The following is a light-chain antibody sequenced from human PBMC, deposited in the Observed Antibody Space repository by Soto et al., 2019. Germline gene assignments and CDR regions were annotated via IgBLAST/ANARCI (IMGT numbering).Light chain of an antibody. CDR2: DAS. V-gene: IGKV3-11*01. CDR1: QSVSSY. J-gene: IGKJ4*01. Sequence: EIVLTLSPATLSLSPGERATLSCRASQSVSSYLAWYQQKPGQAPRLLIYDASNRATGIPARFSGSGSGTDFTLTISSLEPEDFAVYYCQQRSNWPLTFSGGTKVEIK. CDR3: QQRSNWPLT.